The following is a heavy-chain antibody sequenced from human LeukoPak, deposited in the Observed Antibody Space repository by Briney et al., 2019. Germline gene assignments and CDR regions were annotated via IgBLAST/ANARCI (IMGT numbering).Heavy chain of an antibody. D-gene: IGHD3-22*01. CDR1: GFTVSRNY. J-gene: IGHJ3*02. Sequence: GGSLRLSCAASGFTVSRNYMSWVRQPPGKGLEGVSIIYSPGGTYYEDSVKGRFTISRANSKNTIYLKMNSLRVDDTAVYYCARAPFSADSSATPPAFDIWGHGTMVTVSS. V-gene: IGHV3-53*01. CDR3: ARAPFSADSSATPPAFDI. CDR2: IYSPGGT.